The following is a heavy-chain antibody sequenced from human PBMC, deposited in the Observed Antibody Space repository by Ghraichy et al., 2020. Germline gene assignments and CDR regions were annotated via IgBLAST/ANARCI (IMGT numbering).Heavy chain of an antibody. J-gene: IGHJ5*02. V-gene: IGHV1-8*01. CDR1: GYTFTSYD. CDR3: ATALTIFGVRWFDP. CDR2: MNPNSGNT. D-gene: IGHD3-3*01. Sequence: ASVKVSCKASGYTFTSYDINWVRQATGQGLEWMGWMNPNSGNTDYAQKFQGRVTMTRNTSISTAYMELSSLKSEDTAVYYCATALTIFGVRWFDPWGQGTLVTVSS.